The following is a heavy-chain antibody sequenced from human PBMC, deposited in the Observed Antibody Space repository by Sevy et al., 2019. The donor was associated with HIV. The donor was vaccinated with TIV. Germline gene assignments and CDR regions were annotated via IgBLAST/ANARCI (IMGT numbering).Heavy chain of an antibody. CDR3: AIIYPNRDFDY. J-gene: IGHJ4*02. D-gene: IGHD3-10*01. Sequence: ASVKVSCKASRCTFSSYAISWVRQAPGQGLEWMGGIIPIFGTANYAQKFQGRVTITADESTSTAYMELSSLRSEDTAVYYCAIIYPNRDFDYWGQGTLVTVSS. CDR2: IIPIFGTA. V-gene: IGHV1-69*13. CDR1: RCTFSSYA.